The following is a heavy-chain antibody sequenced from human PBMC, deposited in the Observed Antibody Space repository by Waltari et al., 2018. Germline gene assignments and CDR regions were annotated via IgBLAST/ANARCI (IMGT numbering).Heavy chain of an antibody. D-gene: IGHD1-26*01. CDR3: AKGSTNANWFDP. CDR2: IWYDGSNK. V-gene: IGHV3-30*18. CDR1: GFPFSSYG. Sequence: QVQLVESGGGVVQPGRSLRLTCAASGFPFSSYGMTGVRQAPGKGLGWVAVIWYDGSNKYYADSVKGRFTISRDNSKNTLYLQMNSRRAEDTAMYYCAKGSTNANWFDPWGQGTLVTVSS. J-gene: IGHJ5*02.